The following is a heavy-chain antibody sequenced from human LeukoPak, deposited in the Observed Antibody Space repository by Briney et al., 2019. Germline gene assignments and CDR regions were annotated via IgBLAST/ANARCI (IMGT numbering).Heavy chain of an antibody. D-gene: IGHD6-19*01. CDR3: ARDRGSTAVAEFDY. CDR2: ISYDGSNK. CDR1: GFTFSSYA. J-gene: IGHJ4*02. V-gene: IGHV3-30*04. Sequence: GGSLRLSCAASGFTFSSYAMHWVRQAPGKGLEWVAVISYDGSNKYYADSVKGRFTISRDNSKNTLYLQMNSLRAEDTAVYYCARDRGSTAVAEFDYWGQGTLVTVSS.